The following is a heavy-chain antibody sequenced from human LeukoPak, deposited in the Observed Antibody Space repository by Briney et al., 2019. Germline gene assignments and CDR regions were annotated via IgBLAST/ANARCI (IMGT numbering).Heavy chain of an antibody. V-gene: IGHV1-18*01. J-gene: IGHJ4*02. D-gene: IGHD6-19*01. CDR1: GYTFTSYG. CDR2: ISAYNGNT. CDR3: ASGGGGYSSGWYRGDY. Sequence: ASVKVSCKASGYTFTSYGISWARQAPGQGLEWMGWISAYNGNTNYAQKLQGRVTMTTDTSTSTAYMELRSLRSDDTAVYYCASGGGGYSSGWYRGDYWGQGTLVTVSS.